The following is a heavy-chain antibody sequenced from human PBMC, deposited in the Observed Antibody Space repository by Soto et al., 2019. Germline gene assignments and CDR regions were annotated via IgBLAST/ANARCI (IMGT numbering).Heavy chain of an antibody. D-gene: IGHD5-18*01. V-gene: IGHV3-49*04. CDR1: GFTFGDYA. J-gene: IGHJ4*02. CDR3: TRRKHSYGPSTVD. CDR2: IRSKAYGGTT. Sequence: PGGSLRLSCTASGFTFGDYAMSWVRQAPGKGLEWVGFIRSKAYGGTTEYAASVKGRFTISRDDSKSIAYLQMNSLKTEDTAVYYCTRRKHSYGPSTVDWGQGTLVTVSS.